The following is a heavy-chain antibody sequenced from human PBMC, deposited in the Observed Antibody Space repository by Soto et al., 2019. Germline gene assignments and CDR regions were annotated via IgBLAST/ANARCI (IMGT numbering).Heavy chain of an antibody. Sequence: PGGSLRLSCAASGFTFNAYTMHWVRQAPGKGLEWVSLISWDGGITYYGDSVKGRFTVSRDNSDNSLYLQMTSLRSDDTAFYYCAKDSYDILTGQKRYFDSWGQGT. CDR1: GFTFNAYT. V-gene: IGHV3-43*01. CDR3: AKDSYDILTGQKRYFDS. D-gene: IGHD3-9*01. J-gene: IGHJ4*02. CDR2: ISWDGGIT.